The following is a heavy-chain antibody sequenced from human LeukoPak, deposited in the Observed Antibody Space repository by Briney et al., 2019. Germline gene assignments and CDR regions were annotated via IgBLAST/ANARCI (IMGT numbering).Heavy chain of an antibody. D-gene: IGHD3-10*01. J-gene: IGHJ4*02. CDR1: GYTLTELS. CDR2: FDPEDGET. CDR3: ATATLINYYGSGSYSY. V-gene: IGHV1-24*01. Sequence: ASVKVSCKVSGYTLTELSMHWVRLAPGKGLEWMGGFDPEDGETIYAQKFQGRVTMTEDTSTDTAYMELSSLRSEDTAVYYCATATLINYYGSGSYSYWGQGTLVTVSS.